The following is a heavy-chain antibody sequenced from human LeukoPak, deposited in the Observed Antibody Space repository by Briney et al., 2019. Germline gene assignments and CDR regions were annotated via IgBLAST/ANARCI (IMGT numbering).Heavy chain of an antibody. D-gene: IGHD4-17*01. V-gene: IGHV4-34*01. CDR1: GGSFSGYY. Sequence: SETLSLTCAVYGGSFSGYYWSWIRQPPGKGLEWIGEINHSGSTNYNTSLKSRVTISVDTSKNQFSLKLSSVTAADTAVYYCARAPYGPEDYYFDYWGQGTLVTVSS. J-gene: IGHJ4*02. CDR2: INHSGST. CDR3: ARAPYGPEDYYFDY.